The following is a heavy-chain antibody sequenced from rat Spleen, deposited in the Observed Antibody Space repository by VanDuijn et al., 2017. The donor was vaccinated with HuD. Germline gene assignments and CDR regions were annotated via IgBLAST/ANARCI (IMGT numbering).Heavy chain of an antibody. CDR2: ISYDGSST. V-gene: IGHV5-7*01. Sequence: EVQLVESGGGLVQPGRSLKLSCAASGFTFSDYNMAWVRQAPKKGLEWVATISYDGSSTYYRDSVKGRFTISRDNAKSTLYLQMDSLRSEDTATYYCARLNYNGWFAYWGQCTLVTVSS. D-gene: IGHD1-3*01. CDR1: GFTFSDYN. J-gene: IGHJ3*01. CDR3: ARLNYNGWFAY.